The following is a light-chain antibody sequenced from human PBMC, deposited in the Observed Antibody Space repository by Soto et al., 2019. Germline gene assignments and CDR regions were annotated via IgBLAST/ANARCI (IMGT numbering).Light chain of an antibody. J-gene: IGLJ2*01. CDR2: EVS. Sequence: QSVLTQPASVSGSPGQSITISCTGASSDIGGYNYVSWYQQHPGKAPKLIIFEVSNRPSGISDRFSGSKSGHTASLTISGLQTEDEADYYCSSYTSTSSPVVFGGGTKLTVL. CDR1: SSDIGGYNY. CDR3: SSYTSTSSPVV. V-gene: IGLV2-14*01.